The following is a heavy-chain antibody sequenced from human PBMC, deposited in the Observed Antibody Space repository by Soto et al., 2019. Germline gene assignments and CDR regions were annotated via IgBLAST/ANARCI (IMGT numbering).Heavy chain of an antibody. CDR2: ISNGGDVI. V-gene: IGHV3-11*01. Sequence: RILQAQGRGLEWVSYISNGGDVIHYADSVKGRFTISRDNVEKLLYLQMNSLRVEDTAVYYCAKENWYPDLWGRGTLVPVSP. J-gene: IGHJ2*01. CDR3: AKENWYPDL.